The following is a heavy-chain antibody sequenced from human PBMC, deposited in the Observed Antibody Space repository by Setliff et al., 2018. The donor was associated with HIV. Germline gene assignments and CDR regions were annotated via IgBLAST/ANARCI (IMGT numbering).Heavy chain of an antibody. J-gene: IGHJ4*01. CDR1: GYTFTTYS. CDR3: ARGALLAVFDFDH. V-gene: IGHV1-3*01. CDR2: INVGNGDT. Sequence: ASVKVSCKASGYTFTTYSLHWVRQAPGQSLEWMGWINVGNGDTKYSQDLQGRITITRDTSANTAYMELSRLRSDDTAVYFCARGALLAVFDFDHWVHGTLVTVSS. D-gene: IGHD3-10*01.